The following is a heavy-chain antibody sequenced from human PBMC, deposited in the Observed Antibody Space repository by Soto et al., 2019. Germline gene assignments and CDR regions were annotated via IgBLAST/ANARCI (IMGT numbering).Heavy chain of an antibody. CDR1: GYTFTGYY. Sequence: ASVKVSCKASGYTFTGYYMHWVRQAPGQGLEWMGWINPNSGGTNYAQKFQGRVTMTRDTSISTAYMELSRLRSDDTAVYYCAGDSGSYYRYYYGMDVWGQGTTVTVSS. V-gene: IGHV1-2*02. CDR3: AGDSGSYYRYYYGMDV. CDR2: INPNSGGT. J-gene: IGHJ6*02. D-gene: IGHD1-26*01.